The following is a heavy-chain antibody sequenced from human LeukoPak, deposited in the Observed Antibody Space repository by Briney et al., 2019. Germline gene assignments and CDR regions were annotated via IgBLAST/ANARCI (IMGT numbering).Heavy chain of an antibody. D-gene: IGHD6-6*01. Sequence: PGGSLRLSCAASGFTFSDYYMSWIRQAPGKGLEWVSYISSSGSTIYYADSVKGRFTISRDNAKNSLYLQMNSLRAEDTAVYYCARVRSSSLDAFDFWGQGTMVTVSS. CDR1: GFTFSDYY. CDR2: ISSSGSTI. J-gene: IGHJ3*01. V-gene: IGHV3-11*01. CDR3: ARVRSSSLDAFDF.